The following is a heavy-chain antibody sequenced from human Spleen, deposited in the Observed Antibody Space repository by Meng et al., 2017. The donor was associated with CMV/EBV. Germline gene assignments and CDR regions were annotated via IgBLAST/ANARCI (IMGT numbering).Heavy chain of an antibody. CDR1: GGSISSSNW. CDR2: IYHSGNT. Sequence: GGSISSSNWWSWVRQPPGKGLEWIGEIYHSGNTNYNPSLKSRVTISVDKSKNQFSLKLNSVTAADTAVYYCARALPVGIAAAGPFDYWGQGTLVTVSS. V-gene: IGHV4-4*02. J-gene: IGHJ4*02. D-gene: IGHD6-13*01. CDR3: ARALPVGIAAAGPFDY.